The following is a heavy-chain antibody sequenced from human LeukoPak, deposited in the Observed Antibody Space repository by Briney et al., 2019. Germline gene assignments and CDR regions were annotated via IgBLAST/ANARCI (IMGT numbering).Heavy chain of an antibody. CDR2: IIPIFGTA. CDR1: GGTFSSYA. Sequence: SVKVSCKASGGTFSSYAISWVRQAPGQGLEWMGGIIPIFGTANYAQKFQGRVTITADESTSTAYMELSSLRSEDTAVYYCARESGSFCSGGSCYVSWGQGTLVTVSS. D-gene: IGHD2-15*01. J-gene: IGHJ4*02. V-gene: IGHV1-69*13. CDR3: ARESGSFCSGGSCYVS.